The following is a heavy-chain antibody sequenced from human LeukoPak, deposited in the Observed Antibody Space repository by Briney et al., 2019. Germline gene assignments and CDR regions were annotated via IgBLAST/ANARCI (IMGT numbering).Heavy chain of an antibody. CDR2: ISYDGSNK. Sequence: GGSLRLPCAASGFTFSSYAIHWVRQAPGKGLEWVSIISYDGSNKYYADSVKGRFTISRDNSKNMLFLQMNSLRAEDTAVYYCAKHPGDFTGIVNYYYMDVWGKGTTVTVSS. CDR3: AKHPGDFTGIVNYYYMDV. J-gene: IGHJ6*03. D-gene: IGHD1-26*01. V-gene: IGHV3-30*18. CDR1: GFTFSSYA.